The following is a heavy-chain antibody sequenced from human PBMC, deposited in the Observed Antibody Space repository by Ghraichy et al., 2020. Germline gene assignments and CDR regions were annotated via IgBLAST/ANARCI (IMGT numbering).Heavy chain of an antibody. CDR2: ISYDGSNK. CDR3: AKDISGGSYYHFDY. D-gene: IGHD1-26*01. CDR1: GFTFSSYG. Sequence: GGSLRLSCAASGFTFSSYGMHWVRQAPGKGLEWVAVISYDGSNKYYADSVKGRFTISRDNSKNTLYLQMNSLRAEDTAVYYCAKDISGGSYYHFDYWGQGTLVTVSS. J-gene: IGHJ4*02. V-gene: IGHV3-30*18.